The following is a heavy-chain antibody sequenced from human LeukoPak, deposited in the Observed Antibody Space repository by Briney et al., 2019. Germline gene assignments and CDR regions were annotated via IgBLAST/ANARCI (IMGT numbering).Heavy chain of an antibody. CDR3: AKPLYSGSFGLFDY. CDR1: GFTFSSYA. CDR2: ISGSGFST. D-gene: IGHD1-26*01. Sequence: GGSLRLSCAASGFTFSSYAMSWVRQAPGQGLEWLSAISGSGFSTHYADSVKGRFTISRDNSKNTLYLQMNSLRAEDTAVYYCAKPLYSGSFGLFDYWGQGTLVTVSS. J-gene: IGHJ4*02. V-gene: IGHV3-23*01.